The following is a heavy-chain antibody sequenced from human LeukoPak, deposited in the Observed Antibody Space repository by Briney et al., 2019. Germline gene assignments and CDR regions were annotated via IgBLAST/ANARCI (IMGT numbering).Heavy chain of an antibody. CDR1: GYSISSGYY. CDR2: IYHSGST. D-gene: IGHD6-19*01. V-gene: IGHV4-38-2*02. J-gene: IGHJ4*02. Sequence: PSETLSLTCTVSGYSISSGYYWGWIRQPPGKGLEWIGSIYHSGSTYYNPSLKSRVTISVDTSKNQFSLKLSSVTAADTAVYYCARDIGRYSSGVLGYWGQGTLVTVSS. CDR3: ARDIGRYSSGVLGY.